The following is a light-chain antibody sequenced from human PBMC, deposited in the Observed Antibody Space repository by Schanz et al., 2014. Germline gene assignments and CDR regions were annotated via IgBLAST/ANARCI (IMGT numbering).Light chain of an antibody. CDR2: EVT. Sequence: QSALTQPPSVSGSPGQSVTFSCTGTSSDIGSYNRVSWYQQPPGAAPKLIIYEVTYRPSGVPDRFSGSKSGSTASLTISGLQAEDEADYYCTTYTNTVVFGGGTKVTVL. V-gene: IGLV2-18*02. CDR3: TTYTNTVV. J-gene: IGLJ2*01. CDR1: SSDIGSYNR.